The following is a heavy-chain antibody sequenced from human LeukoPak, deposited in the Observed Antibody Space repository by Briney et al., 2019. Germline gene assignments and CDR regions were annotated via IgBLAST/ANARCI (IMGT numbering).Heavy chain of an antibody. V-gene: IGHV5-51*01. J-gene: IGHJ5*02. CDR1: GYSFTSYW. Sequence: GESLKISCKGCGYSFTSYWIGWVRQMPGKGLEWMGIIYPGDSDTRYSPSFQGQVTISADKAISTAYLQWSSLKASDTAMYYCARLGRLSTTGTTSGIDWFDPWGQGTLVTVSS. CDR2: IYPGDSDT. CDR3: ARLGRLSTTGTTSGIDWFDP. D-gene: IGHD1-1*01.